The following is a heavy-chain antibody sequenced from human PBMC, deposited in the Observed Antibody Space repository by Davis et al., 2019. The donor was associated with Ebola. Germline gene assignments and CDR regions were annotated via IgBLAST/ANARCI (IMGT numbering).Heavy chain of an antibody. V-gene: IGHV4-39*07. D-gene: IGHD2-2*01. CDR2: IYYSGNT. Sequence: PSETLSLTCTVSGGSISYSTYFWGWIRQPPGKGLEWIGSIYYSGNTYYNPSLKSRVTISVDTSKNQFFLKLSSVTAADTAVYYCARIVVVPAAIYFDYWGQGTLVTVSS. CDR3: ARIVVVPAAIYFDY. CDR1: GGSISYSTYF. J-gene: IGHJ4*02.